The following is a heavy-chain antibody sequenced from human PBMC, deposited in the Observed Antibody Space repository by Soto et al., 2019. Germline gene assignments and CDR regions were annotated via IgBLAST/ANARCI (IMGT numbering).Heavy chain of an antibody. CDR3: ARRPIPAAGYYYYGMDV. V-gene: IGHV5-10-1*01. Sequence: GESLKISCKGSGYSFTSYWISWVRQMPGKGLEWMGRIDPSDSYTNYSPSFQGHVTISADKSISTAYLQWSSLKASDTAMYYCARRPIPAAGYYYYGMDVWGQGTTVTVSS. J-gene: IGHJ6*02. D-gene: IGHD6-13*01. CDR2: IDPSDSYT. CDR1: GYSFTSYW.